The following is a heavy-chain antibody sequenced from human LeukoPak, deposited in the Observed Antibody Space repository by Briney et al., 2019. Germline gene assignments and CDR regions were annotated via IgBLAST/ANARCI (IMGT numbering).Heavy chain of an antibody. V-gene: IGHV4-61*02. CDR3: ARDFWSGSYYFDC. CDR1: GGSISSGDYY. Sequence: SQTLSLTCTVSGGSISSGDYYWSWIRQPAGKGLEWIGRIYSSGTTNYNPSLKSRVTISVDTSKNQFSLKLSSVTAADTAVYYCARDFWSGSYYFDCWGQGTLVTVSS. CDR2: IYSSGTT. J-gene: IGHJ4*02. D-gene: IGHD3-3*01.